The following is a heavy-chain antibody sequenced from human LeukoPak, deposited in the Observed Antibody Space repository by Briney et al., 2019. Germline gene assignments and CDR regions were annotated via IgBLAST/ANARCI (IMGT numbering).Heavy chain of an antibody. CDR3: ARDRPHGSNIGSDAFDI. V-gene: IGHV4-39*07. D-gene: IGHD5-12*01. CDR1: GGSISSSSYY. Sequence: SETLSLTCTVSGGSISSSSYYWGWIRQPPGKGLEWIGSIYYSGSTYYNPSLKSRVTISVDTSKNQFSLKLSSVTAADTAVYYCARDRPHGSNIGSDAFDIWGQGTMVTVSS. CDR2: IYYSGST. J-gene: IGHJ3*02.